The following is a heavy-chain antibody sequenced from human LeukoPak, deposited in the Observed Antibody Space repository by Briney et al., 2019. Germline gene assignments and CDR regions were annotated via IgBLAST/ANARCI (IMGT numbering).Heavy chain of an antibody. CDR3: ARAEVGATPRDYYMDV. J-gene: IGHJ6*03. V-gene: IGHV1-18*01. CDR2: ISAYNGNT. D-gene: IGHD1-26*01. Sequence: GASVKVSCKASGYTFTSYGISWVRQAPGQGLEWMGWISAYNGNTNYAQKLQGRVTMTTDTSTSTAYMELRSLRSVDTAVYYCARAEVGATPRDYYMDVWGNGTTVTVSS. CDR1: GYTFTSYG.